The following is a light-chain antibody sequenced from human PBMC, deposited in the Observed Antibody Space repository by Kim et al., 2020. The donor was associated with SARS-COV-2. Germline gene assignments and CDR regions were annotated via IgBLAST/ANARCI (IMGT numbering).Light chain of an antibody. Sequence: ASVGDRVTMTCRASQGIGNDFVWYQQKRGKAPKRLIYATSSLQSGVPSRFSGSGSGTEFALTINSQQPEDFATYYCLQHNSYPLSVGGGTNVDIK. CDR3: LQHNSYPLS. J-gene: IGKJ4*01. CDR2: ATS. V-gene: IGKV1-17*01. CDR1: QGIGND.